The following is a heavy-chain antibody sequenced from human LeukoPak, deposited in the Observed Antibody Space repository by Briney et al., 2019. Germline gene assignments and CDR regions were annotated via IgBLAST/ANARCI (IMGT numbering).Heavy chain of an antibody. CDR3: AGDSSGYYDLCFDY. Sequence: SVKVSCKASGGTFSSYAISWVRQAPGQGLEWMGRIIPIFGIANYAQKFQGRVTITADKSTSTAYMELSSLRSEDTAVYYCAGDSSGYYDLCFDYWGQGTLVTVSS. J-gene: IGHJ4*02. CDR2: IIPIFGIA. V-gene: IGHV1-69*04. D-gene: IGHD3-22*01. CDR1: GGTFSSYA.